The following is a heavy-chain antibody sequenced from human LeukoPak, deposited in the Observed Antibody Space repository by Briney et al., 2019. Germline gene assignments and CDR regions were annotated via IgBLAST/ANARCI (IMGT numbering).Heavy chain of an antibody. CDR3: ARDSNYDSSGYYQPPDY. Sequence: GASVKVSCKASGYTFTGYHMHWVRQAPGQGLEWMGWINPNSGGTNYAQKFQGRVTMTRDTSISTAYMELSRLRSDDTAVYYCARDSNYDSSGYYQPPDYWGQGTLVTVSS. CDR2: INPNSGGT. J-gene: IGHJ4*02. V-gene: IGHV1-2*02. D-gene: IGHD3-22*01. CDR1: GYTFTGYH.